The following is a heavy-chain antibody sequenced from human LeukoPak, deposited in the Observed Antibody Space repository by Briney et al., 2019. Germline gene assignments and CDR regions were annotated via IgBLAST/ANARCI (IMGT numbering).Heavy chain of an antibody. D-gene: IGHD3-3*01. CDR1: GGSFSGYY. CDR2: INHSGST. J-gene: IGHJ4*02. Sequence: PSETLSLTCAVYGGSFSGYYWSWLRQPPGKGLEWLGEINHSGSTNYNPSLMSRVTISVDTYKNQFSLKLSSVTAADTAVYYCARGRREWLPQYWGQGTLVTVSS. V-gene: IGHV4-34*01. CDR3: ARGRREWLPQY.